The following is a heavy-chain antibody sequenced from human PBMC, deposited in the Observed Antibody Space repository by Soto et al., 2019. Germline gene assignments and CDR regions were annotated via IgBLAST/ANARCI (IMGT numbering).Heavy chain of an antibody. CDR3: AIGVDYYGSGSYLGWTNNYYCYGMDV. D-gene: IGHD3-10*01. CDR2: MNPNSGNT. CDR1: GYTFTSYD. V-gene: IGHV1-8*01. J-gene: IGHJ6*02. Sequence: QVQLVQSGAEVKKPGASVKVSCKASGYTFTSYDINWVRQATGQGLALMGWMNPNSGNTGYAQKCQGRGTMTRNTSISTDYMELSSLRSEDTDVYYCAIGVDYYGSGSYLGWTNNYYCYGMDVWGQGTTVNVSS.